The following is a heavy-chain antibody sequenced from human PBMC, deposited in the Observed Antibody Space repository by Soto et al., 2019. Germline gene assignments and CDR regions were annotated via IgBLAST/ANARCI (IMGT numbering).Heavy chain of an antibody. Sequence: GGSLRLSCAASGFTFSSYWMHWVRQAPGKGLVWVSRINSDGSSTSYADSVKGRFTISRDNAKNTLYLQMNSLRAEDTAVYYCAREAVLRFLGAGYYYYMDVWGKGTTVTVSS. V-gene: IGHV3-74*01. CDR2: INSDGSST. CDR1: GFTFSSYW. J-gene: IGHJ6*03. CDR3: AREAVLRFLGAGYYYYMDV. D-gene: IGHD3-3*01.